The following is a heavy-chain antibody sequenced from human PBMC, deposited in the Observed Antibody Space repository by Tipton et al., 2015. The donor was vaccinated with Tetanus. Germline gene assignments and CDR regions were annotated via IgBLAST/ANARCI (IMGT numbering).Heavy chain of an antibody. CDR1: GFTVTSTY. Sequence: SLRLSCAASGFTVTSTYMAWVRQTPGKGLEWVSSIYSGSTTYYRDSVRGRVTISRDSSKNSFHLQLNNLRDEDTAMYFCARAPFDFSDYFDLGGQGTPVTVSS. CDR2: IYSGSTT. CDR3: ARAPFDFSDYFDL. J-gene: IGHJ4*02. D-gene: IGHD6-19*01. V-gene: IGHV3-53*01.